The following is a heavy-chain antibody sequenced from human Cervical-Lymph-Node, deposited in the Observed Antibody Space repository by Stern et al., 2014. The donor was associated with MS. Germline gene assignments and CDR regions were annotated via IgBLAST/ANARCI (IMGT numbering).Heavy chain of an antibody. CDR3: ARGGVIYTQDRNGFDV. D-gene: IGHD2-21*01. CDR2: IYLSGST. V-gene: IGHV4-30-2*01. CDR1: GGSISSGGSS. J-gene: IGHJ3*01. Sequence: VQLVESGSGQAKPSQTLSLTCAVSGGSISSGGSSWNWIRQPPGKGLEWIGFIYLSGSTYYNPSLKGRVFISVNTSKNQFALNLRSVTAADTAVYYCARGGVIYTQDRNGFDVWGQGTMVTVSS.